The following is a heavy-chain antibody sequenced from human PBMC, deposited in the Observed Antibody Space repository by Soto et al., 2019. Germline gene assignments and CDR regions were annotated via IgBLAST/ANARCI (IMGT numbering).Heavy chain of an antibody. CDR1: GGTFSSYA. J-gene: IGHJ6*02. CDR2: IIPISETT. Sequence: QVQLVQSGAEVKQPGSSVKVSCKASGGTFSSYAISWVRQAPGQGLEWMGGIIPISETTNAAQTFQGRVTITADESKSTAYMELSSLRSEDTAVYYCARSQGSSTSLEIYYYSYSGMDGWGQGTTVTVSS. D-gene: IGHD2-2*01. V-gene: IGHV1-69*01. CDR3: ARSQGSSTSLEIYYYSYSGMDG.